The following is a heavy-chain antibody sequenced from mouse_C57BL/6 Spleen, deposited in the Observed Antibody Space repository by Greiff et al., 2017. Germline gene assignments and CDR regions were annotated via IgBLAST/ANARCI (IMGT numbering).Heavy chain of an antibody. D-gene: IGHD1-1*01. J-gene: IGHJ2*01. CDR2: IYPGSGST. CDR1: GYTFTSYW. V-gene: IGHV1-55*01. Sequence: VQLQQPGAELVKPGASVKMSCKASGYTFTSYWITWVKQRPGQGLEWIGDIYPGSGSTNYNEKFKSKATLTVDTSSSTAYMQLSSLTSEDSAVYYCARIPPYYGSRYFDDWGQGTTLTVSS. CDR3: ARIPPYYGSRYFDD.